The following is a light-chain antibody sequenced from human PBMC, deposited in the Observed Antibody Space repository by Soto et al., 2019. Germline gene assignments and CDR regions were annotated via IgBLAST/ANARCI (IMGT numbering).Light chain of an antibody. J-gene: IGKJ5*01. CDR2: DAS. CDR1: QSVRSN. CDR3: QHYDSLPIT. V-gene: IGKV3-15*01. Sequence: EIVMTQSPATLSVSLGERATLSCRASQSVRSNLAWYQQKPGQAPRLLIYDASTRAPGIPARFSGSGSGTDFTLTISRLEPEDFAVFYCQHYDSLPITFGQGTRLEIK.